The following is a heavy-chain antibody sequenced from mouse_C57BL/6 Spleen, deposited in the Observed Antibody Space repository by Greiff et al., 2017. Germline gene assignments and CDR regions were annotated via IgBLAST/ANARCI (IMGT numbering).Heavy chain of an antibody. CDR1: GYTFTSYW. J-gene: IGHJ1*03. D-gene: IGHD1-1*01. Sequence: QVQLQQPGAELVKPGASVKMSCKASGYTFTSYWITWVKQRPGQGLEWIGDIYPGSGSTNYNEKFKSKATLTVDTSSSTAYMQLSSLTSEDSAVYYCASTGFITTVVARWYFDVWGTGTTVTVSS. CDR2: IYPGSGST. CDR3: ASTGFITTVVARWYFDV. V-gene: IGHV1-55*01.